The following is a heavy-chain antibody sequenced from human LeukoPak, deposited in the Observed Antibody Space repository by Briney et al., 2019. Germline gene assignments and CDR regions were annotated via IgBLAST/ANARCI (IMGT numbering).Heavy chain of an antibody. V-gene: IGHV3-30-3*01. D-gene: IGHD5-12*01. CDR2: ISYDGSNK. J-gene: IGHJ4*02. CDR1: GFTFSSYA. Sequence: GRSLRLSCAASGFTFSSYAMHWVRQAPGKGLEWVAVISYDGSNKYYADSVKGRFTISRDNSKNTLYLQMNSLRAEDTAVYYCAKGGFTDYWGQGTLVTVSS. CDR3: AKGGFTDY.